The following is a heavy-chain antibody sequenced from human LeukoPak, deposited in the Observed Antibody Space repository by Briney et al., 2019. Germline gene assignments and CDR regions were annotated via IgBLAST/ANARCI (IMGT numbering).Heavy chain of an antibody. J-gene: IGHJ4*02. CDR2: ISAYNGNT. CDR3: ARDESPYCGGDCPFDY. Sequence: GASVTVSCKASGYTFSSYGISWVRQAPGQGLEWMGWISAYNGNTNYAQKFQGRVTMTTDTSTSTAYMELRSLRSDDTAVYYCARDESPYCGGDCPFDYWGQGTLVTVSS. V-gene: IGHV1-18*01. CDR1: GYTFSSYG. D-gene: IGHD2-21*02.